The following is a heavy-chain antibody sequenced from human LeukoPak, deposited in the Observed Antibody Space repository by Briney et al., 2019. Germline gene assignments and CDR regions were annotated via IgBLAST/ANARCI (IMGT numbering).Heavy chain of an antibody. V-gene: IGHV4-4*02. CDR2: IYHSGST. J-gene: IGHJ6*02. CDR1: GGSISSSNW. Sequence: SGTLSLTCAVSGGSISSSNWWSWVRQPPGKGLEWIGEIYHSGSTNYNPSLKSRVTISVDKSKNQFSLKLSSVTAADTAVYYCARDGAMVGAAVVGMDVWGQGTTVTVSS. D-gene: IGHD2-15*01. CDR3: ARDGAMVGAAVVGMDV.